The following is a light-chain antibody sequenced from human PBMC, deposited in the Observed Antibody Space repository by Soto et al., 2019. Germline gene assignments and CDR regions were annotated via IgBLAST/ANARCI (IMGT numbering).Light chain of an antibody. J-gene: IGKJ2*01. CDR1: QSVSNTY. V-gene: IGKV3-20*01. CDR3: QEYKSCPGYT. CDR2: VAS. Sequence: EVVLTQSPGTLSLSPGERATLSCRASQSVSNTYVAWYQHIPGQTPRLLIYVASNMATGIPDRFSGSGSGTEFTLTISSLQSEDFAVYYCQEYKSCPGYTFGQGTKLEIK.